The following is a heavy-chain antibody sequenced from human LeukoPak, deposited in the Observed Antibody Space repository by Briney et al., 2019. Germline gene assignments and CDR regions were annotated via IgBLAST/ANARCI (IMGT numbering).Heavy chain of an antibody. Sequence: PGGSLRLSCAASGFTFSSYGMHWVRQAPGKGLEWVSGISGSGGSTYYALSVKGRFTISRDNSKNTLYLQMNSLRAEDTAVYYCAKGDSGSYLSDAFDIWGQGTMVTVSS. CDR3: AKGDSGSYLSDAFDI. CDR2: ISGSGGST. CDR1: GFTFSSYG. D-gene: IGHD1-26*01. J-gene: IGHJ3*02. V-gene: IGHV3-23*01.